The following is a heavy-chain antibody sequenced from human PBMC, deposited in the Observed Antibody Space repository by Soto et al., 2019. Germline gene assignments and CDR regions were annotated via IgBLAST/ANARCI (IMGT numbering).Heavy chain of an antibody. CDR3: SRQASDFWSGKPQYYMGV. Sequence: EVQLVESGGGLVQPGGSLKLSCAASGFTFSGSALHWVRQASGKGLEWVGRIRSKGNNYATAYGASLKGRFTISRDDSKNTAYLQMNRLNTEDTAVYYCSRQASDFWSGKPQYYMGVWGKGTTVTVSS. CDR1: GFTFSGSA. D-gene: IGHD3-3*01. J-gene: IGHJ6*03. V-gene: IGHV3-73*01. CDR2: IRSKGNNYAT.